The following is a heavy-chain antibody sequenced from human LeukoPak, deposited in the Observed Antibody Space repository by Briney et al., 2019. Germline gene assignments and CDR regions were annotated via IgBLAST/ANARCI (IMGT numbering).Heavy chain of an antibody. CDR1: GGSIGNYS. D-gene: IGHD6-13*01. CDR2: IHYSVST. J-gene: IGHJ5*02. Sequence: SETLSLTCTVSGGSIGNYSWNWIRQPPGKGLEWIGYIHYSVSTNYNPSLKSRVTISVDTSKNQFSLKLSSVTAADTAVYYCARRYSSSWYFARFDPWGQGTLVTVSS. CDR3: ARRYSSSWYFARFDP. V-gene: IGHV4-59*12.